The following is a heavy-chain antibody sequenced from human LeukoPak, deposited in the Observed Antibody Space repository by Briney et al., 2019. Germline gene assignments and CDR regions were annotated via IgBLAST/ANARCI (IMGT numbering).Heavy chain of an antibody. Sequence: SETLSLTCTVSGGSISSYYWSWIRQPAGKGLEWIGRIYTSGSTNYDPSLKSRVTISVDTSKNQFSLKLSSVTAADTAVYYCASAGYDFWSGYPAGYFQHWGQGTLVTVSS. D-gene: IGHD3-3*01. CDR1: GGSISSYY. CDR3: ASAGYDFWSGYPAGYFQH. CDR2: IYTSGST. J-gene: IGHJ1*01. V-gene: IGHV4-4*07.